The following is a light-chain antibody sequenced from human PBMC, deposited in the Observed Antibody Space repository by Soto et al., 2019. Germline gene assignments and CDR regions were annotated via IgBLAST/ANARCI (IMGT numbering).Light chain of an antibody. CDR3: QQYNVWPLT. V-gene: IGKV3-15*01. CDR2: VAS. J-gene: IGKJ4*01. Sequence: EIVMTQSPATLSVSPGERATLSCRASQSVSSNLAWYQQKPGQTPKLLIYVASTRATGIPARFSGSGSATEFTLTISSLQSEDLAVYYCQQYNVWPLTFGGGTKVEFK. CDR1: QSVSSN.